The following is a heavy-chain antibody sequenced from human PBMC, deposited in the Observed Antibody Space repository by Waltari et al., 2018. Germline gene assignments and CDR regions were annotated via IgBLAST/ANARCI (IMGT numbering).Heavy chain of an antibody. CDR1: GVSISTSRYY. Sequence: QLQLQESGPGLVNPSETLSLTCTVSGVSISTSRYYWGWIRQPPGKGLDWIGSLHYGGSSYFNPSLKSRVTISVDTSKNQVSLKLTSVTAADTAVYYCATLPIPLELWYFDLWGRGTLVTVSS. V-gene: IGHV4-39*01. CDR2: LHYGGSS. D-gene: IGHD1-7*01. CDR3: ATLPIPLELWYFDL. J-gene: IGHJ2*01.